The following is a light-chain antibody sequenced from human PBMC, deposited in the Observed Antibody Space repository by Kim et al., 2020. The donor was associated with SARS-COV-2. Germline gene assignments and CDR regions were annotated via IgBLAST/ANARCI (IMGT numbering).Light chain of an antibody. Sequence: SPGERATLACRASQSVSSSYLAWYQQKPGQAPRLLIYGASSRATGIPDRFCGGGSGRDFTLTSTRLEPEDCAVYYCQQYGSSLPYTFGQGTKLEIK. CDR2: GAS. J-gene: IGKJ2*01. CDR1: QSVSSSY. V-gene: IGKV3-20*01. CDR3: QQYGSSLPYT.